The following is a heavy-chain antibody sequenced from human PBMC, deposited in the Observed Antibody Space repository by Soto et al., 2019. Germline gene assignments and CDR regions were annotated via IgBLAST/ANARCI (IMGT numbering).Heavy chain of an antibody. Sequence: EVQLVESGGGLVQPGGSLRLSCVTSGFTFSNCWMHWVRQVPGKGLEWVANIKEDGSEIHYVDSVKGRFTISRDNAKNSRHLQMSSLRVEDTAVYHCVRSSGWTGDYWGQGVVVTVSS. V-gene: IGHV3-7*04. CDR2: IKEDGSEI. J-gene: IGHJ4*02. D-gene: IGHD3-10*01. CDR1: GFTFSNCW. CDR3: VRSSGWTGDY.